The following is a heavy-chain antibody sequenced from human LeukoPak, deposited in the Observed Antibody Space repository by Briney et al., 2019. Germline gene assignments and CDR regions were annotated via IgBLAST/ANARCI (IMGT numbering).Heavy chain of an antibody. V-gene: IGHV1-8*01. Sequence: ASVKVSCKASRSTFKTYDIHWVRQTRGQGPEWMAWMNPKTGTTGYATTFQGRISMTSNTSISTAHMELSSVRPEDTAIYYCARGLLGYYYYYMDVWGEGTTVTVSS. CDR2: MNPKTGTT. CDR1: RSTFKTYD. CDR3: ARGLLGYYYYYMDV. D-gene: IGHD2-21*01. J-gene: IGHJ6*03.